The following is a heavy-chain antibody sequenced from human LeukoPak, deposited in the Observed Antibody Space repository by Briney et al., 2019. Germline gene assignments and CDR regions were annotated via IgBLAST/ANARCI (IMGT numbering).Heavy chain of an antibody. CDR2: ISGSGGST. V-gene: IGHV3-23*01. J-gene: IGHJ4*02. Sequence: GGSLRLSCAASGFTFSSYSMNWVRQAPGKGLEWVSGISGSGGSTYYADSVKGRFTISRDNSKNRLYLQMNSLRAEDTAVYYCAKRPRGNYLDPFDYWGQGTLVTVSS. CDR3: AKRPRGNYLDPFDY. D-gene: IGHD3-10*01. CDR1: GFTFSSYS.